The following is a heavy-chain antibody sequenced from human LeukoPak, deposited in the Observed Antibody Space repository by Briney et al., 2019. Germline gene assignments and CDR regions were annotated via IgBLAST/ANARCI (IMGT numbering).Heavy chain of an antibody. CDR2: ISSDGTAT. CDR3: ARDAVYAMDV. J-gene: IGHJ6*02. CDR1: GFTFSTYW. V-gene: IGHV3-74*01. Sequence: GGSLRLSCAASGFTFSTYWMHWVRQAPGKGLVWVSGISSDGTATRYADFVKGRFTISRDNAKNTLSLQMNSLRVEDTAMYCWARDAVYAMDVWGQGTTVTVSS.